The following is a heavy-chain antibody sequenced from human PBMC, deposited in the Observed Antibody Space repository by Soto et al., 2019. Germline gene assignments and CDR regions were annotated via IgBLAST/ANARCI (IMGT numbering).Heavy chain of an antibody. Sequence: QVQLVQSGAEVKKSGASVKVSCKASGYTFTSHDINWVRQATGQGLEWRGWMNPNSGNTGYAQKFQGRGTMTRNTSISTAYMELSSLRSEDTAVYYCARWDYGYYARFDYWGQGTLVTVSS. CDR2: MNPNSGNT. CDR1: GYTFTSHD. CDR3: ARWDYGYYARFDY. V-gene: IGHV1-8*01. D-gene: IGHD4-17*01. J-gene: IGHJ4*02.